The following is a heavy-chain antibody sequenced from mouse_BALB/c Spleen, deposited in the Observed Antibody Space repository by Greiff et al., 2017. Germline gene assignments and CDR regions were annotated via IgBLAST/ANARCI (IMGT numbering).Heavy chain of an antibody. CDR3: ARKGYYGPYAMDY. CDR2: IWSGGST. V-gene: IGHV2-2*02. D-gene: IGHD1-2*01. CDR1: GFSFTSYG. Sequence: VHLVESGPGLVQPSQSLSITCTVSGFSFTSYGVHWVRQSPGKGLEWLGVIWSGGSTDYNAAFISRLSISKDNSKSQVFFKMNSLQANDTAIYYCARKGYYGPYAMDYWGQGTSVTVSS. J-gene: IGHJ4*01.